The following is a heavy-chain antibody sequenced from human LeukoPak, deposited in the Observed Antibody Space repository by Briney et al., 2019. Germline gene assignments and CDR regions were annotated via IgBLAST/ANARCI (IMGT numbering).Heavy chain of an antibody. J-gene: IGHJ6*02. CDR1: GGSISSSNYY. CDR3: ARHSSGWSWGYYGMDV. Sequence: SETLSLTCTVSGGSISSSNYYWGWIRQPPGKGLEWIGSIYSSGSTYYNPSLKSRVTISVDTSKNQFSLKLSSVTAADSAVYYCARHSSGWSWGYYGMDVWGQGTTVTVSS. D-gene: IGHD6-19*01. CDR2: IYSSGST. V-gene: IGHV4-39*01.